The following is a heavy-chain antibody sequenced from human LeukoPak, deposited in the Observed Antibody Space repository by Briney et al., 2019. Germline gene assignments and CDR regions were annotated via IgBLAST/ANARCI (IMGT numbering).Heavy chain of an antibody. D-gene: IGHD6-19*01. Sequence: GGSLRLSCAASGFTFSSYWMSWVRQAPGKGLEWVANIEQDGSEKYYVDSVKGRFTISRDNAKNSLYLQMNSLRAEDTAVYYCASSLRWDRPQWWLVGGDSNAFDIWGQGTMVTVSS. CDR2: IEQDGSEK. V-gene: IGHV3-7*01. CDR1: GFTFSSYW. J-gene: IGHJ3*02. CDR3: ASSLRWDRPQWWLVGGDSNAFDI.